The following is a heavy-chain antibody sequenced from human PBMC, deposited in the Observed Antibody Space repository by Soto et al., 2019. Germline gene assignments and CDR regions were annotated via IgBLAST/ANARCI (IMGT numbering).Heavy chain of an antibody. CDR1: SGSISSSNW. CDR3: ARVLLGYYYDMDV. Sequence: QVQLQESGPGLVKPSGTLSLTCAVSSGSISSSNWWSWVLQPPGKGLEWIGEIYHSGSTNYNPSLKHRVTISVDKSKNQFSLKLSSVTAADTAVYYCARVLLGYYYDMDVWGKGTTVTVSS. V-gene: IGHV4-4*02. J-gene: IGHJ6*03. CDR2: IYHSGST.